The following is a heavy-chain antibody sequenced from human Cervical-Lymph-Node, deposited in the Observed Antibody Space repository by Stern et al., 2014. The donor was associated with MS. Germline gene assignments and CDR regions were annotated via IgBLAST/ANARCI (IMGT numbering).Heavy chain of an antibody. D-gene: IGHD2-8*01. Sequence: VKLVQSGPEVKKPGASVKVSCKASGYTFSNFGISWVRQAPGQGLEWMGWIGACNGNTKYARKLQGRVTMTTDTSTRTAYMELTSLASDDTAVYYCARDGHYATTYFDHWGQGTLVTVSS. V-gene: IGHV1-18*01. CDR1: GYTFSNFG. J-gene: IGHJ4*02. CDR3: ARDGHYATTYFDH. CDR2: IGACNGNT.